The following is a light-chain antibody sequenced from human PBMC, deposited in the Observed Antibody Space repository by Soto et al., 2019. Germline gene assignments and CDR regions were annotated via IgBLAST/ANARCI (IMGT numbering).Light chain of an antibody. J-gene: IGKJ1*01. CDR3: QQRGNWPLT. Sequence: EIVLTQSPATLSLSPGERATLSCRASQSVGSYFAWYQQKPGQAPRLLIYDASTRATGIPARFSGSGSGTDFTLTISSLEPEDFAVYYCQQRGNWPLTFGQGTKV. V-gene: IGKV3-11*01. CDR1: QSVGSY. CDR2: DAS.